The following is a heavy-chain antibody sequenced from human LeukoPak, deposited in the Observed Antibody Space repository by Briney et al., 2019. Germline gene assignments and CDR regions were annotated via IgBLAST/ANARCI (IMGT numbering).Heavy chain of an antibody. Sequence: GSSVKISCKASGYTFTYRYLHGVRQAPGQAFEWMGWITPYNGNRNYTKKFQDRVTITRDTSLSTAHIELSSLSSENTAMYYCARSALYSTKSDYYFESWGQGTLVTVSS. V-gene: IGHV1-45*02. CDR1: GYTFTYRY. CDR3: ARSALYSTKSDYYFES. CDR2: ITPYNGNR. D-gene: IGHD2-2*01. J-gene: IGHJ4*02.